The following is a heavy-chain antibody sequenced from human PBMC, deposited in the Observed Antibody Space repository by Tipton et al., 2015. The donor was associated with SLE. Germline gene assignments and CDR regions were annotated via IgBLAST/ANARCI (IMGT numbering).Heavy chain of an antibody. Sequence: QLVQSGAEVKKPGASVKVSCKASGYTFTSYDISWVRQAPGQGLEWMGGIIPIFGTANYAQKFQGRVTITTDESTSTAYMELSSLRSEDTAVYYCARGVAKEWLWYYYMDVWGKGTTVTVSS. J-gene: IGHJ6*03. CDR1: GYTFTSYD. D-gene: IGHD3-3*01. V-gene: IGHV1-69*01. CDR2: IIPIFGTA. CDR3: ARGVAKEWLWYYYMDV.